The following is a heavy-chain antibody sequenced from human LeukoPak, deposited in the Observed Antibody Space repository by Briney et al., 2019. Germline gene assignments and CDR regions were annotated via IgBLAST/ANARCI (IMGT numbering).Heavy chain of an antibody. Sequence: SETLSLTCTVSGGSISSYYWSWIRQPPGKGLEWIGYIYYSGSTNYNPSLKSRVTISVDTSKNQFSLKLSSVTAADTAVYYCARRGSSSWTYYFDYWGQGTLVTVSS. CDR2: IYYSGST. V-gene: IGHV4-59*08. CDR3: ARRGSSSWTYYFDY. CDR1: GGSISSYY. J-gene: IGHJ4*02. D-gene: IGHD6-13*01.